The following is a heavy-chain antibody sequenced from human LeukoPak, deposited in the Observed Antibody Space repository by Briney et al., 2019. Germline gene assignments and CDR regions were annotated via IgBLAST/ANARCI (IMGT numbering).Heavy chain of an antibody. CDR3: ARGGQWLRDFDY. V-gene: IGHV4-59*08. CDR2: IYYSGST. J-gene: IGHJ4*02. D-gene: IGHD5-12*01. CDR1: GGFISSYY. Sequence: PSETLSLTCTVSGGFISSYYWSWIRQPPGKGLEWIGYIYYSGSTNYNPSLKSRVTISVDTSKNQLSLKLSSVTAADTAVYYCARGGQWLRDFDYWGQGTLVTVSS.